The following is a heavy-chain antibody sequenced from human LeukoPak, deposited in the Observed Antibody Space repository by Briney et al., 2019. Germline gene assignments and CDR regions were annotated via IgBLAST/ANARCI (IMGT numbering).Heavy chain of an antibody. CDR2: IMPLFGTA. D-gene: IGHD4-17*01. V-gene: IGHV1-69*05. CDR3: ARDVHGDYGSGWFDP. Sequence: SVEVSCKTSGGTFNNSAISWVRQAPGQGLEWLGGIMPLFGTAGYAQKFQGRVTITKDESTRTVYLELTSLTSDDTAVYYCARDVHGDYGSGWFDPWGQGTLVSVSS. J-gene: IGHJ5*02. CDR1: GGTFNNSA.